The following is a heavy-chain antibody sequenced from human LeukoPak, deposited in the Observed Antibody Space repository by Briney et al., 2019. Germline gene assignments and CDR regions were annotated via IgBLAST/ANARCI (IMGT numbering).Heavy chain of an antibody. V-gene: IGHV4-31*03. CDR1: GGSISSGGYY. J-gene: IGHJ3*02. D-gene: IGHD3-22*01. Sequence: SETLSLTRTVSGGSISSGGYYWSWIRQHPGKGLEWIGYIYYSGSTYYNPSLKSRVTISVDTSKNQFSLKLSSVTAADTAVYYCAREAADSSGYYYCAFDIWGQGTMVTVSS. CDR3: AREAADSSGYYYCAFDI. CDR2: IYYSGST.